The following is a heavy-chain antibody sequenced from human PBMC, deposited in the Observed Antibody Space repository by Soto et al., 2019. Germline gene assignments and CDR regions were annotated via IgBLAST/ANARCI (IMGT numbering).Heavy chain of an antibody. CDR3: ARERDYDILPGYYIPHHGMDF. CDR1: GFTFSSYS. D-gene: IGHD3-9*01. J-gene: IGHJ6*02. CDR2: ISSSSNYI. Sequence: GGSLRLSCAASGFTFSSYSMNWVRQAPGKGLEWVSSISSSSNYIYYADSVKGRFTISRDNAKNSLYLKMNTLRAEDRVVYYCARERDYDILPGYYIPHHGMDFWGQGTRVTVSS. V-gene: IGHV3-21*01.